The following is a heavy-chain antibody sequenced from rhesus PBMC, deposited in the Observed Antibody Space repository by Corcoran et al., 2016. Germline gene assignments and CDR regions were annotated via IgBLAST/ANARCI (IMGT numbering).Heavy chain of an antibody. J-gene: IGHJ4*01. CDR3: ASSKYSSEVDY. Sequence: EVQLVESGGGLAKPGGSLRLSCAASGFTFSSYWMNWVRQDPGKGLEWVSAIKSGGGSTDYADSVKGRFTISRDDSKNTLSLQMNSLRAQDTAVYYCASSKYSSEVDYWGQGVLVTVSS. CDR1: GFTFSSYW. D-gene: IGHD6-31*01. CDR2: IKSGGGST. V-gene: IGHV3S25*01.